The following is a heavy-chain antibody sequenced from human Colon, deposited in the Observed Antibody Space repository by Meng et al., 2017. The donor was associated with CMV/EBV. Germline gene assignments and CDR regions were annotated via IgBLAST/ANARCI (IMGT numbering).Heavy chain of an antibody. Sequence: GESLKISCAASGFTFSTYAMSWVRQAPGKGLEWVSGTSNSGGSTYYADSVKGRFTISRDNSKNTLYLQMNSLRAEDTAVYYCAKETILYHRGWFDPWAREPWSPSPQ. D-gene: IGHD2-8*01. V-gene: IGHV3-23*01. CDR1: GFTFSTYA. CDR2: TSNSGGST. CDR3: AKETILYHRGWFDP. J-gene: IGHJ5*02.